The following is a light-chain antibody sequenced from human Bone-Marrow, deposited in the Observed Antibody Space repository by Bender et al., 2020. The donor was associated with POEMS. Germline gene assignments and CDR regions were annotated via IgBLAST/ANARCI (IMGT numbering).Light chain of an antibody. V-gene: IGLV1-40*01. CDR2: YNT. J-gene: IGLJ3*02. Sequence: QSVLTQPPSVSGAPGQRVTISCTGSSSNIGADSDVHWYQQLPGTAPKLLIFYNTNRPSGVPDRFSGSKSGTSASLAITGLQAEDEGDYYCQSYDNSLGGWVFGGGTKLTVL. CDR3: QSYDNSLGGWV. CDR1: SSNIGADSD.